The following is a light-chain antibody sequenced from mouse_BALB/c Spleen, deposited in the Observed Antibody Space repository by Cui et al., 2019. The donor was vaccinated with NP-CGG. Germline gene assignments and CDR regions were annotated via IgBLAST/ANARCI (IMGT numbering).Light chain of an antibody. V-gene: IGLV1*01. Sequence: QAFVTHGSALTTSPGETVTLTCGSSTGAVTTSNYANWVQEKPDHLFTGLIGGTNNRPPGVPARFSGSLIGDKAALTITGAQTEDEAIYFCVLWYSNHWVFGGGTKLIVL. CDR3: VLWYSNHWV. J-gene: IGLJ1*01. CDR1: TGAVTTSNY. CDR2: GTN.